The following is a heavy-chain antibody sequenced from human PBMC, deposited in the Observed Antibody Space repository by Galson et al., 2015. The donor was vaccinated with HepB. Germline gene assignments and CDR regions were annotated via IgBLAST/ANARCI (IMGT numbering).Heavy chain of an antibody. J-gene: IGHJ4*02. V-gene: IGHV1-2*06. D-gene: IGHD4-11*01. CDR2: INPNSGGT. CDR1: GYTFTGYY. Sequence: SVKVSCKASGYTFTGYYMHWVRQAPGQGLEWMGRINPNSGGTNYAQKFQGRVTMTRDTSISTAYMELSRLRSDDTAVYYCAREPYSNQEYYFDYWGQGTLVTVSS. CDR3: AREPYSNQEYYFDY.